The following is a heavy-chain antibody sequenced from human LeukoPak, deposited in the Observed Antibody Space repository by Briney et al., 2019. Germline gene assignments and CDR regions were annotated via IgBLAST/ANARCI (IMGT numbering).Heavy chain of an antibody. CDR1: GFTFSSYW. V-gene: IGHV3-74*01. J-gene: IGHJ4*02. CDR3: ARETSGSSDY. CDR2: VNSDGSST. Sequence: SGGSLRLSCAASGFTFSSYWMHWVRQAPGKGLVWVSRVNSDGSSTGYADSVKGRFTIFRDNAKNTLYLQLNSLRAEDTALYYCARETSGSSDYWGQGTLVTVSS. D-gene: IGHD3-22*01.